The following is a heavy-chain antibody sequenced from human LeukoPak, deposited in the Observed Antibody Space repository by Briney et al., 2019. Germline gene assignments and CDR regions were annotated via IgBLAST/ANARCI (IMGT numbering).Heavy chain of an antibody. V-gene: IGHV4-34*01. CDR2: INHSGST. CDR3: ARAITMVRGSGFDP. J-gene: IGHJ5*02. D-gene: IGHD3-10*01. CDR1: GGSFSGYY. Sequence: SETLSLTCAVYGGSFSGYYWSWIRQPPGKGLEWIGEINHSGSTNYNPSLKSRVTISVDTSKNQFSLKLGSVTAADTAVYYCARAITMVRGSGFDPWGQGTLVTVSS.